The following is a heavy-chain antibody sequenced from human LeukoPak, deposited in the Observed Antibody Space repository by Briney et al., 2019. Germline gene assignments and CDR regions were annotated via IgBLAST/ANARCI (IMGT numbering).Heavy chain of an antibody. CDR2: ISSSGSTI. J-gene: IGHJ3*02. CDR1: GFTFSSYE. D-gene: IGHD6-13*01. V-gene: IGHV3-48*03. CDR3: ARVAAAYHDAFDI. Sequence: PGGSLRLSCAASGFTFSSYEMNWVRQAPGKGLEWVSYISSSGSTIHYADSVKGRFTISRDNAKNSLYLQMNSLRAEDTAVYYCARVAAAYHDAFDIWGQGTMVTVSS.